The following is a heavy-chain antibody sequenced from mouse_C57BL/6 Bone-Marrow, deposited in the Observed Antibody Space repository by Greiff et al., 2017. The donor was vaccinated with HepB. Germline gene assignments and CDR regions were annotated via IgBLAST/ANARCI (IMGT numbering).Heavy chain of an antibody. J-gene: IGHJ3*01. V-gene: IGHV1-59*01. D-gene: IGHD1-1*01. CDR1: GYTFTSYW. Sequence: QVQLQQPGAELVRPGTSVKLSCKASGYTFTSYWLHWVKQRPGQGLEWIGVIDPTDSYTNYNQKLKGKATVTVDTSTSTAYVQLGSLTSGDSAVYYCARDYAGSSSCFAYWGQGTLVTVSS. CDR3: ARDYAGSSSCFAY. CDR2: IDPTDSYT.